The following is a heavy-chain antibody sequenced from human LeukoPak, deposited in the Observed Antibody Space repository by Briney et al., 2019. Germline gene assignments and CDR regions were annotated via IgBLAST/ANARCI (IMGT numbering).Heavy chain of an antibody. CDR3: ASQGVSGYDFDY. Sequence: ASVKVSCKASGGTFSSYAISWVRQAPGQGLEWMGGIIPIFGTANYAQKFQGRVTITADKSTSTAHMELSSLRSEDTAVYYCASQGVSGYDFDYWGQGTLVTVSS. V-gene: IGHV1-69*06. D-gene: IGHD5-12*01. CDR1: GGTFSSYA. J-gene: IGHJ4*02. CDR2: IIPIFGTA.